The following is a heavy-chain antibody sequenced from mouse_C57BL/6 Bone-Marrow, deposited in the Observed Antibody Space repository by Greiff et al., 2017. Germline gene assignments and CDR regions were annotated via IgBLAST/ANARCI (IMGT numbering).Heavy chain of an antibody. Sequence: VQLQQSGAELVRPGASVKLSCTASGFNIKDDYMHWVKQRSEQGLEWIGWIDPENGDTEYASKFQGKATITADTSSNTAYLQLSSLTSEDTAVYYCTTIITTGYWGQGTTLTVSS. D-gene: IGHD1-2*01. CDR3: TTIITTGY. CDR2: IDPENGDT. CDR1: GFNIKDDY. V-gene: IGHV14-4*01. J-gene: IGHJ2*01.